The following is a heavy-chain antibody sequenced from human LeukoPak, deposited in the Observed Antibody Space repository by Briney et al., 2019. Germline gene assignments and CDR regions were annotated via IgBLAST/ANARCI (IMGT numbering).Heavy chain of an antibody. CDR2: ISSSSSYI. CDR3: ARDHVVPAAVPNAMVGYYYYYGMDV. Sequence: GGSLRLSCAASGFTFSSYSMNWVRQAPGKGLEWVSSISSSSSYIYYADSVKGRFTISRDNAKNSLYLQMNSLRAEDTAVYYCARDHVVPAAVPNAMVGYYYYYGMDVWGQGTTVTVSS. V-gene: IGHV3-21*01. CDR1: GFTFSSYS. J-gene: IGHJ6*02. D-gene: IGHD2-2*01.